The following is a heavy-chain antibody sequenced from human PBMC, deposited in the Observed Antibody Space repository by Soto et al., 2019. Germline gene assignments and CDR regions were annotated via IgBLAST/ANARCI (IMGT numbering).Heavy chain of an antibody. D-gene: IGHD6-19*01. Sequence: ASVKVSCKASGYTFTSYGISWVRQAPGQGLEWMGWISACNRNTYYAERLKGRVTFTRDTAATTVYMELTSLTSEDTAIYYCARDQPGIGWYVDWFDPWGQGTLVTVSS. CDR2: ISACNRNT. CDR3: ARDQPGIGWYVDWFDP. CDR1: GYTFTSYG. V-gene: IGHV1-18*01. J-gene: IGHJ5*02.